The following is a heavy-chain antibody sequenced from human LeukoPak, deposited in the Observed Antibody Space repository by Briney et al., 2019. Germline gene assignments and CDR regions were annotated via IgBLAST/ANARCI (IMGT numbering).Heavy chain of an antibody. J-gene: IGHJ6*02. CDR1: GGTFSSYA. CDR2: IIPILGIA. D-gene: IGHD3-9*01. CDR3: ASYDILTGYYLDGEYYYYGMDV. V-gene: IGHV1-69*04. Sequence: SVKVSCKASGGTFSSYAISWVRQAPGQGLEWMGRIIPILGIANYAQKFQGRVTITADKSTSTAYMELSSLRSEDTAVYYCASYDILTGYYLDGEYYYYGMDVWGQGTTVTVSS.